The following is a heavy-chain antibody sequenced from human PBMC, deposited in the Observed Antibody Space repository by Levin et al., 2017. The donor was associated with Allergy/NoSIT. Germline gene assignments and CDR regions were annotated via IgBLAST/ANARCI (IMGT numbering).Heavy chain of an antibody. V-gene: IGHV3-33*01. CDR3: ARANHGYSSGWYVGPFDY. CDR2: IWYDGSNK. D-gene: IGHD6-19*01. Sequence: PGGSLRLSCAASGFTFSSYGMHWVRQAPGKGLEWVAVIWYDGSNKYYADSVKGRFTISRDNSKNTLYLQMNSLRAEDTAVYYCARANHGYSSGWYVGPFDYWGQGTLVTVSS. J-gene: IGHJ4*02. CDR1: GFTFSSYG.